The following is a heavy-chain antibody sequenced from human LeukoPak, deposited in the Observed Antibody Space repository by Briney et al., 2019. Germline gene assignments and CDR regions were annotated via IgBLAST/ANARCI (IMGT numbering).Heavy chain of an antibody. D-gene: IGHD3-16*01. CDR1: GFTVSSNY. CDR3: ASSLGGIFDY. CDR2: IYSGGST. V-gene: IGHV3-66*02. Sequence: GGSLRLFCAASGFTVSSNYMSWVRQAPGKGLEWVSVIYSGGSTYYADSVKGRFTISRDNSKNTLYLQMNSLRAEDTAVYYCASSLGGIFDYWGQGTLVTVSS. J-gene: IGHJ4*02.